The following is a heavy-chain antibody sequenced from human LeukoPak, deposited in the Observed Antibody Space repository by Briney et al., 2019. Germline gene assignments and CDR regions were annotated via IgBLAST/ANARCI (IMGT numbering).Heavy chain of an antibody. Sequence: PGGSLRLSCAASGFTFSSYAMSWVRQAPRKGLEWVSAISGSGGSTYYADSVKGRFTISRDNSKNTLYLQMNSLRAEDTAVYYCAKDKGSSSSNWSYFDYWGQGTLVTVSS. CDR2: ISGSGGST. V-gene: IGHV3-23*01. J-gene: IGHJ4*02. CDR3: AKDKGSSSSNWSYFDY. CDR1: GFTFSSYA. D-gene: IGHD6-13*01.